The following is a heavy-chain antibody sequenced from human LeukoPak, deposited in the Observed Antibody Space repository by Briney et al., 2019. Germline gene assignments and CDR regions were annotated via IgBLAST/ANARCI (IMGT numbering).Heavy chain of an antibody. CDR1: GGSLSGYY. J-gene: IGHJ4*02. V-gene: IGHV4-34*01. D-gene: IGHD3-3*01. CDR2: INHSGST. CDR3: ARVGVKLRFLEWYPHYYFDY. Sequence: SQTLSLTCAVYGGSLSGYYWSWIRQPPGKGLEGIGEINHSGSTNYNPSLKSRVTISVDTSKNQFSLKLSSVTAADTAVYYCARVGVKLRFLEWYPHYYFDYWGQGTLVTVSS.